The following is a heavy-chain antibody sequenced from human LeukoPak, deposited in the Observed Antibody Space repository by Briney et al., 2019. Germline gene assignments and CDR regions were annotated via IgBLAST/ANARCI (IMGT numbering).Heavy chain of an antibody. D-gene: IGHD2-15*01. Sequence: GGSLRLSCVASGFTFSSYSMNWVRQAPGKGLEWVSYISSSRRTIYYADSVKGRVTISRDNAKNSLYLQMNSLRAEDTAVYYCARGGVGDIVVVVAATGDAFDIWGQGTRVTVSS. J-gene: IGHJ3*02. CDR3: ARGGVGDIVVVVAATGDAFDI. V-gene: IGHV3-48*04. CDR2: ISSSRRTI. CDR1: GFTFSSYS.